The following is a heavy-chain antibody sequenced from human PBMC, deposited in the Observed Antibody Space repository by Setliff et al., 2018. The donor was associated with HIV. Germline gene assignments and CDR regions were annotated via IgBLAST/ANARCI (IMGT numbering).Heavy chain of an antibody. V-gene: IGHV1-2*02. CDR2: ISPLNGNT. CDR3: ARVIGYFSGWYLKY. D-gene: IGHD6-19*01. CDR1: GYTFTDYF. J-gene: IGHJ4*02. Sequence: ASVKVSCKSSGYTFTDYFMHWVRQAPGQGLEWMGWISPLNGNTRIAQRFRGRVTMTRDTSINTAYMELSSLGSEDTAVYYCARVIGYFSGWYLKYWGQGTPVTVSS.